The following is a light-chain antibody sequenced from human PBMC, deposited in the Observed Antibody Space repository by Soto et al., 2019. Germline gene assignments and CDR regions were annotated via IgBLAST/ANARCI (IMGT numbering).Light chain of an antibody. J-gene: IGLJ3*02. V-gene: IGLV2-8*01. CDR3: NSYAGSNNWV. CDR2: EVS. Sequence: QSALTQPPSASGSPGQSVTISCTGTSSDVGGYNYVSWYQQHPGKAPKLMIYEVSKRPSGVPDRFSGSKSGNTASLTVSGLQAEDEADYYCNSYAGSNNWVFGGGTKVTLL. CDR1: SSDVGGYNY.